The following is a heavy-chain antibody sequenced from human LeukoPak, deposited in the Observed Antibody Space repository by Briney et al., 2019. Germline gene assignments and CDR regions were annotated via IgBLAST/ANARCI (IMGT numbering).Heavy chain of an antibody. V-gene: IGHV3-21*04. CDR3: AKGVWFGELLHNNYGMDV. Sequence: GGSLRLSCAASGFTFSSYSMNWVRQAPGKGLEWVSSISSSSSYIYYADSVKGRFTISRDNAKNSLYLQMNTLRTEDTGLYYCAKGVWFGELLHNNYGMDVWGQGTTVTVSS. CDR1: GFTFSSYS. D-gene: IGHD3-10*01. J-gene: IGHJ6*02. CDR2: ISSSSSYI.